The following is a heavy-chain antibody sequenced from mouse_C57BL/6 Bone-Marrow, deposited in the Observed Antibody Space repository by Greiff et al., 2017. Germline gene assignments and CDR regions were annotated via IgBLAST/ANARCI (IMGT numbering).Heavy chain of an antibody. J-gene: IGHJ3*01. V-gene: IGHV1-54*01. Sequence: VQLQQSGAELVRPGTSVKVSCKASGYAFTNYLLEWVKQRPGQGLAWIGVITPGSGGTNYNEKFKGKATLTADKSSSPAYMQLSSLTSEDSSVYFCARSATVVAPFAYWGQGTLVTVSA. CDR2: ITPGSGGT. CDR1: GYAFTNYL. CDR3: ARSATVVAPFAY. D-gene: IGHD1-1*01.